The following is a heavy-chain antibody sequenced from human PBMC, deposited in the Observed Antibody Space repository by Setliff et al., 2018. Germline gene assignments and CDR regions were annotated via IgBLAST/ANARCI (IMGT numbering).Heavy chain of an antibody. D-gene: IGHD6-13*01. CDR2: INHSGST. CDR3: ARGRIAAALYYFDY. CDR1: GGSFSGYY. J-gene: IGHJ4*02. Sequence: SETLSLTCAVYGGSFSGYYWSWIRQPPGKGLEWIGEINHSGSTNYNPSLKSRVTISVDTSKNQFSLKLSSVTAADTAVYSCARGRIAAALYYFDYWGQGTLVTVSS. V-gene: IGHV4-34*01.